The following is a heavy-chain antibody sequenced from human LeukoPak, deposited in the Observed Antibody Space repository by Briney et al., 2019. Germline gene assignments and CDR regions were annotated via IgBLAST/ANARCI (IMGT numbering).Heavy chain of an antibody. D-gene: IGHD3-10*01. CDR2: IYYSGST. J-gene: IGHJ4*02. Sequence: PSETLSLTCTVSGGSISSSSYYWGWIRQPPGKGLEWIGSIYYSGSTYYNPSLKSRVTISVDTSKNQFSLKLSSVTAADTAVYYCARGGITMVRGVNHFDYWGQGTLVTVSS. CDR3: ARGGITMVRGVNHFDY. V-gene: IGHV4-39*07. CDR1: GGSISSSSYY.